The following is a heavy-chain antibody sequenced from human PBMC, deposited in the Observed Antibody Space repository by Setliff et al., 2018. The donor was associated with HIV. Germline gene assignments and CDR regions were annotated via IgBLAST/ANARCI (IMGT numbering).Heavy chain of an antibody. D-gene: IGHD3-22*01. CDR1: GFTFSDHW. CDR3: VRVVVIMGTGPHLDY. CDR2: IEGDGTTT. J-gene: IGHJ4*02. V-gene: IGHV3-74*01. Sequence: GGSLRLSCAASGFTFSDHWMHWVRQTPGRGLEWVSYIEGDGTTTNYAEFVRGRFTISRDNAKNTLFLQMNSLRADDTAVYYCVRVVVIMGTGPHLDYWGQGALVTVSS.